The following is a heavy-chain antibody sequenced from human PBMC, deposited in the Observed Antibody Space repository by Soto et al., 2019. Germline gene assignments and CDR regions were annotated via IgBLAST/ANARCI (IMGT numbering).Heavy chain of an antibody. V-gene: IGHV4-59*01. CDR3: ARDSSRKYYLFWSGYPHPNYYSMDV. D-gene: IGHD3-3*01. CDR1: GGSISSYY. CDR2: IYYSGST. Sequence: SETLSLTCTVSGGSISSYYWSWIRQPPGKGLEWIGYIYYSGSTNYNPSLKSRVTISVDTSKNQFSLKLSSVTAADTAVYYCARDSSRKYYLFWSGYPHPNYYSMDVWGQGPRVTVS. J-gene: IGHJ6*02.